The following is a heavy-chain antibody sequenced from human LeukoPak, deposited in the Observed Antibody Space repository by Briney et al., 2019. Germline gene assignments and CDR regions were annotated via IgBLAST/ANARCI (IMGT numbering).Heavy chain of an antibody. Sequence: PGGSLRLSCAASGFTFSSSGMSWVRQPPGRGLEWVSEISGNGAYTYYTDSVKGRFTISRDSSKNTLELQMNSLRAEDTAVYYCVKERLGYFDYWGQGALVTVSS. CDR2: ISGNGAYT. J-gene: IGHJ4*02. CDR1: GFTFSSSG. V-gene: IGHV3-23*01. D-gene: IGHD3-9*01. CDR3: VKERLGYFDY.